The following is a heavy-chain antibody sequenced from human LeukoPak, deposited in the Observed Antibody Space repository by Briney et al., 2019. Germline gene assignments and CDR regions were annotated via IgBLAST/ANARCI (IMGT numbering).Heavy chain of an antibody. D-gene: IGHD2-21*02. CDR2: FDPENDER. Sequence: ASVKVSCKVSGHTLSELPMYWVRQAPGEGLEWMGGFDPENDERIYAQKFRGRVTMTEDTSTNTAYMELSSLRSDDAAVYYCATEVTSIVPDYWGQGTLVTVSS. V-gene: IGHV1-24*01. CDR1: GHTLSELP. CDR3: ATEVTSIVPDY. J-gene: IGHJ4*02.